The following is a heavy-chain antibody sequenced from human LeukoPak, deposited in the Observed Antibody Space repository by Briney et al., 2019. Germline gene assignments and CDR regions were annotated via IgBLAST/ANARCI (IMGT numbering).Heavy chain of an antibody. CDR2: MNPNSGNT. D-gene: IGHD4-23*01. Sequence: GASVKVSCKASGDTFIPYTFSWVRQATGQGLEWMGWMNPNSGNTGYAQKFQGRIIMTSDTSISTAYLELSSLRSEDTAVYYCASELRWQPHWGQGTLVTVSS. V-gene: IGHV1-8*02. CDR3: ASELRWQPH. CDR1: GDTFIPYT. J-gene: IGHJ4*02.